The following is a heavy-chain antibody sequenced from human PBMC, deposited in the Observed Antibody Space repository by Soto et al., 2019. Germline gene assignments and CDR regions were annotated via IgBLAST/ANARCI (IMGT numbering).Heavy chain of an antibody. CDR1: GFTFGDYW. Sequence: EVQLVESGGDLVQPGGSLRLSCAASGFTFGDYWMHWVRHSPGEGLVWISHINSDASRTGYADSVRGRFTVSRDNARNTVYFQMNSLRAEDTAMYYCASAQYLGQGTLVTVSS. V-gene: IGHV3-74*01. J-gene: IGHJ4*02. CDR3: ASAQY. CDR2: INSDASRT.